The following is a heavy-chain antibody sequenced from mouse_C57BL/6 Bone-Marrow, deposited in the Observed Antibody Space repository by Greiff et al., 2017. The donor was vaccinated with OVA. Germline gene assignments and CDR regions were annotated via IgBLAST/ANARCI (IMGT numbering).Heavy chain of an antibody. V-gene: IGHV3-6*01. CDR2: ISYDGSN. D-gene: IGHD2-3*01. J-gene: IGHJ1*03. Sequence: EVQVVESGPGLVKPSQSLSLTCSVTGYSITSGYYWNWIRQFPGNKLEWMGYISYDGSNNYNPSLKNRISITRDTSKNQFFLKLNSVTTEDTATYYGARGWLLRYFDVWGTGTTVTVSS. CDR1: GYSITSGYY. CDR3: ARGWLLRYFDV.